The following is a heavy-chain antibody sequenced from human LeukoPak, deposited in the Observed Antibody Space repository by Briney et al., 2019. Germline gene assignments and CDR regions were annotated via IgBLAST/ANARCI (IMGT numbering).Heavy chain of an antibody. Sequence: KPSETLSLTCTASGGSISNFYWSWVRQPAGKGLEWIGRIDTGGSTYYNASLESRVIMSLDTSKNQFSLKLSSVTVADTAVYYCARGLGGASYYVDVWGRGTTVTVSS. CDR1: GGSISNFY. V-gene: IGHV4-4*07. CDR2: IDTGGST. J-gene: IGHJ6*03. CDR3: ARGLGGASYYVDV. D-gene: IGHD3-16*01.